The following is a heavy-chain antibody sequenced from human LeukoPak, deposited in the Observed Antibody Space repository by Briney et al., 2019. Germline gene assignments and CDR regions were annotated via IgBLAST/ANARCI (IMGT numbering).Heavy chain of an antibody. CDR2: ISSNGGST. V-gene: IGHV3-64*01. CDR1: GFTISSYA. D-gene: IGHD2-15*01. CDR3: ARDRYCSGGSCYRYFDY. Sequence: PGGSLRLSCAASGFTISSYAMHWVRQAPGKGLEYVSAISSNGGSTSYANSVKGRFTISRDNSKNTLYLQMGSLRADDMAVYYCARDRYCSGGSCYRYFDYWGQGILVTVSS. J-gene: IGHJ4*02.